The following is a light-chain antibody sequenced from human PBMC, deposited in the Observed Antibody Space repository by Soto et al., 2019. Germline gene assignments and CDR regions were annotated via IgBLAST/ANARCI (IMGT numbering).Light chain of an antibody. CDR1: SSGVGGHNY. CDR3: CSYAGSYTHV. CDR2: EVT. Sequence: QSALTQPASVSGSPGQSITISCTGTSSGVGGHNYVSWYQQHPGTAPKLMIYEVTNRPSGVSNRFSGSKSGNTASLTISGLQTDDEADYYCCSYAGSYTHVFGTGTKLTVL. V-gene: IGLV2-14*01. J-gene: IGLJ1*01.